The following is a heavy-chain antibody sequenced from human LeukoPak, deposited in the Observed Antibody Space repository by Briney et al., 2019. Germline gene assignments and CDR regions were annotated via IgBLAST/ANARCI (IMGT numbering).Heavy chain of an antibody. CDR3: ARGKRGKGLKTYYYDSSGYWPIDY. Sequence: PSETLSPTCAVYGGSFSGYYWSWIRQPPGKGLEWIGEINHSGSTNYNPSLKSRVTISVDTSKNQFSLKLSSVTAADTAVYYCARGKRGKGLKTYYYDSSGYWPIDYWGQGTLVTVSS. CDR1: GGSFSGYY. CDR2: INHSGST. D-gene: IGHD3-22*01. J-gene: IGHJ4*02. V-gene: IGHV4-34*01.